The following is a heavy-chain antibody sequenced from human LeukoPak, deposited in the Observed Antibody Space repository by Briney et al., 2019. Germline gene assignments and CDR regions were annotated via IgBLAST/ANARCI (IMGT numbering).Heavy chain of an antibody. CDR3: ARNFARNSGDYGNDAFDV. CDR1: GDALNFYY. CDR2: ISNSGIS. V-gene: IGHV4-59*01. J-gene: IGHJ3*01. D-gene: IGHD4-17*01. Sequence: SETLSLTCSVSGDALNFYYWSWIRQAPEQGLEWIGYISNSGISYYNPSLKSRVTISLDTSKNHFSLNLTSLTAADTAVYYGARNFARNSGDYGNDAFDVWGQGTMVSVSS.